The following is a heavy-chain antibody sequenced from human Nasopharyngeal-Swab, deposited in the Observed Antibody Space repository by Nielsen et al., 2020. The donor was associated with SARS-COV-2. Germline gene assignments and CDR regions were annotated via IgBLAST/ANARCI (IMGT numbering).Heavy chain of an antibody. CDR1: GGSVSSGSYY. CDR2: IYYSGST. D-gene: IGHD2-21*02. Sequence: SETLSLTCTVSGGSVSSGSYYWSWIRQPPGKGLEWIGYIYYSGSTNYNPSLQSRVTISVDTSKNQFSLKLSSVTAADTAVYYCARDDLVSREMVVTVPRYYYGMDVWGQGTTVTVSS. V-gene: IGHV4-61*01. CDR3: ARDDLVSREMVVTVPRYYYGMDV. J-gene: IGHJ6*02.